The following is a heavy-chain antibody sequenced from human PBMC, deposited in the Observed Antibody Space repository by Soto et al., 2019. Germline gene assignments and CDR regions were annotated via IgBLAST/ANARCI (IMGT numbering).Heavy chain of an antibody. Sequence: QVQLVQSGAEVNKPGDSVKVSCKASGYTFTSYGISWVRQAPGQGLEWMGWISAYNGNTNYAQKLQGRVTMTTDTSTSTAYMELRSLRSDDTAVYYCAREIGVSDYGDYVRGFDYWGQGTLVTVSS. V-gene: IGHV1-18*01. CDR3: AREIGVSDYGDYVRGFDY. J-gene: IGHJ4*02. D-gene: IGHD4-17*01. CDR2: ISAYNGNT. CDR1: GYTFTSYG.